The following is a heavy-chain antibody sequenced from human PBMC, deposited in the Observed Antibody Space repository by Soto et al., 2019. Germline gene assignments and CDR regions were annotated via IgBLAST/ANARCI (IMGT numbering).Heavy chain of an antibody. J-gene: IGHJ6*02. D-gene: IGHD6-19*01. CDR2: ISAYNGNT. V-gene: IGHV1-18*01. CDR3: ARDGXGYSSGWYGPGKPGMDV. Sequence: ASVKVSCKASGYTFTSYGISWVRQAPGQGLEWMGWISAYNGNTNYAQKLQGRVTMTTDTSTSTAYMELRSLRSDDTAVYYCARDGXGYSSGWYGPGKPGMDVWGQGTTVTVSS. CDR1: GYTFTSYG.